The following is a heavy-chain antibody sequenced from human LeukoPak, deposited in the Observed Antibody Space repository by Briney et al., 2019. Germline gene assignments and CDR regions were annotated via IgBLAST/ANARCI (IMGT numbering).Heavy chain of an antibody. J-gene: IGHJ4*02. D-gene: IGHD2-15*01. Sequence: SVKVSCKASGGTFSSYAISWVRQAPGQGLEWMGVIIPIFGTANYAQKFQGRVTITADESTSTAYMELSSLRSEDTAVYYCARGHKALVVAADYWGQGTLVTVSA. CDR3: ARGHKALVVAADY. CDR2: IIPIFGTA. V-gene: IGHV1-69*13. CDR1: GGTFSSYA.